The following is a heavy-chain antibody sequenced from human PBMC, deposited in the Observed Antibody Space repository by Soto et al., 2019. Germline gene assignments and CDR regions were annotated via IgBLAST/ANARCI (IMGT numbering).Heavy chain of an antibody. V-gene: IGHV1-24*01. J-gene: IGHJ6*02. CDR1: GYTLTELS. Sequence: ASVKVSCEVSGYTLTELSMHWVRQARGKGLEWMGGFDPEDGETIYAQKFQGRVTMTEDASTDTAYMELSSLRSEDTAVYYCATVSGCSSTSCYTGILYYYYGMDVWGQGTTVTVSS. CDR2: FDPEDGET. CDR3: ATVSGCSSTSCYTGILYYYYGMDV. D-gene: IGHD2-2*02.